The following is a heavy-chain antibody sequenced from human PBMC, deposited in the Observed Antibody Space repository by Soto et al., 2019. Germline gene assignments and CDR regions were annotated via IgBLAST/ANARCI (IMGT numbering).Heavy chain of an antibody. D-gene: IGHD2-15*01. CDR3: ARGIGEYYSYGMDV. J-gene: IGHJ6*02. CDR1: GFIVSNSY. CDR2: IYSGGST. V-gene: IGHV3-53*01. Sequence: GSLRLSCAASGFIVSNSYMIWVRQAPGKGLEWVSVIYSGGSTYYADSVKGRFTISRDNTKNTMYLQMNSLRAEDTAVYYCARGIGEYYSYGMDVWGQGTTVTVSS.